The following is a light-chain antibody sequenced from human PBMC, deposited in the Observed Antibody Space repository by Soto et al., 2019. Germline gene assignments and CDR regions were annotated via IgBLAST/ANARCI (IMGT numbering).Light chain of an antibody. Sequence: DIQMTQSPSTLSASVGDRVPITCRASQSISSWLAWYQQKPGKAPKLLIYDASSLESGVPSRFSGSGSGTEFTLTISSLQPDDFATYYCQQYPDGTFGQGTKVDI. CDR3: QQYPDGT. CDR1: QSISSW. V-gene: IGKV1-5*01. J-gene: IGKJ1*01. CDR2: DAS.